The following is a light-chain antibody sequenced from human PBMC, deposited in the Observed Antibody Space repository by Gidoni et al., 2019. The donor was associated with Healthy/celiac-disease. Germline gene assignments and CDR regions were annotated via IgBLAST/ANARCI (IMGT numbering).Light chain of an antibody. J-gene: IGKJ3*01. CDR2: GAS. CDR1: QSVSSSY. CDR3: QQYGSSLFT. Sequence: DIVLTQSPGTLSLSPGERATLSCRASQSVSSSYVAWYQQKPGQAPRLLIYGASSRATGIPDRFSGSGSGKDFTLTISRLEPEDFAVYYCQQYGSSLFTFGPGTKVDIK. V-gene: IGKV3-20*01.